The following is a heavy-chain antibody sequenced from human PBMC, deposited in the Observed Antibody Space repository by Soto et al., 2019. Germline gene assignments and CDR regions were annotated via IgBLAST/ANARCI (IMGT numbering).Heavy chain of an antibody. CDR3: PQIGPYSLAV. V-gene: IGHV4-4*02. CDR1: GGSISTSNW. Sequence: PSETLSLTCTVSGGSISTSNWWSWVRQPPGKGLEWIGEVYHSGSTNYNPSFKSRVAMSVDKSKNQFSLSLNSVTAADTAFYFFPQIGPYSLAVSGQGTTLTVSS. CDR2: VYHSGST. J-gene: IGHJ6*02.